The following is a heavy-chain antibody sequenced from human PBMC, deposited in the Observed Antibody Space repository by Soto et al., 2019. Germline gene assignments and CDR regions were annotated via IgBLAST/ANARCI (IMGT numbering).Heavy chain of an antibody. CDR1: GFTFSSYA. D-gene: IGHD3-3*01. Sequence: GGSLRLSCAASGFTFSSYATSWVRQAPGKGLEWVSAISGSGGSTYYADSVKGRFTISGDNSKNTLYLQMNSLRAEDTAVYYCAKGSDDFWSGYSLAPWGQGTLVTVSS. J-gene: IGHJ5*02. CDR2: ISGSGGST. CDR3: AKGSDDFWSGYSLAP. V-gene: IGHV3-23*01.